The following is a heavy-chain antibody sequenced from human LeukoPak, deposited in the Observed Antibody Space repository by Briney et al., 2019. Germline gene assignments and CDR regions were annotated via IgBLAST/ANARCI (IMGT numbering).Heavy chain of an antibody. D-gene: IGHD6-6*01. CDR1: GYTFTGYY. Sequence: ASVKVSCKASGYTFTGYYMLWVRQAPGQGLEWMGWINPNSGGTNYAQKFQGRVTITRDTSISTPYMVLSRLRSDDTAVYYCARVLSSSSPWFDPWGQGTLVTVSS. J-gene: IGHJ5*02. CDR3: ARVLSSSSPWFDP. V-gene: IGHV1-2*02. CDR2: INPNSGGT.